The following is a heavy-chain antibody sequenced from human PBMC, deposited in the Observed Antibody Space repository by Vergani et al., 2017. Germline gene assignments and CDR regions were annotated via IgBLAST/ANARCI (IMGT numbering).Heavy chain of an antibody. Sequence: VQLLESGGGLVQPGGSLRLSCAASGFTFSSYGMHWVRQAPGKGLEWVAVIWYDGSNKYYADSGKGRFTISRDNSKNTLYLQMNSLRAEDTAVYYCARGLRYFDWLTNLDHWGQGTLVTVSS. CDR2: IWYDGSNK. V-gene: IGHV3-33*08. CDR1: GFTFSSYG. J-gene: IGHJ4*02. D-gene: IGHD3-9*01. CDR3: ARGLRYFDWLTNLDH.